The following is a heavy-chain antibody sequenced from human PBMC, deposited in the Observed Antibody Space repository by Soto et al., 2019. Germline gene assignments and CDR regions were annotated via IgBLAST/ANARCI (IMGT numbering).Heavy chain of an antibody. D-gene: IGHD4-17*01. CDR3: AKESMPEHYGDTLFDY. Sequence: EVQLLESGGGLVQPGGSLRPSCEASGFSFSNYALSWVRQSPGKGLEWVSTFSAGGRAYYADSVKGRFTIAKDTSKNTLHLQASSLRAEDTAVYYCAKESMPEHYGDTLFDYWGQGTRVTVSS. CDR2: FSAGGRA. J-gene: IGHJ4*02. V-gene: IGHV3-23*01. CDR1: GFSFSNYA.